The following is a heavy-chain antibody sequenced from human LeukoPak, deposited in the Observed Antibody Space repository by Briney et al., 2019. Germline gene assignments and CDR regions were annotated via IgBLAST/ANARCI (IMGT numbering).Heavy chain of an antibody. CDR2: IGIAGDT. CDR1: GFSFTNYD. V-gene: IGHV3-13*04. CDR3: ARGALYRYSNYDY. Sequence: GGSLTLSCAASGFSFTNYDMHWARHVTGKGLEWVSAIGIAGDTYYPGSARGRFTTSRKNAKNSLYLQINSLRDGDTAVYYCARGALYRYSNYDYWGQGALVTVSS. D-gene: IGHD4-11*01. J-gene: IGHJ4*02.